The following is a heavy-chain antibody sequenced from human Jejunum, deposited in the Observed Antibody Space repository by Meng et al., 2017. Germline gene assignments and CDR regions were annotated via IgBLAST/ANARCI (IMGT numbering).Heavy chain of an antibody. Sequence: QLHLKELAPGLFRPSEPLSLTSALSGGSLSTAGYYWGWIRQSPGKGLEWIGSIFYSGTTYYNPSLKSRVTISIDTSKNQFSLKMNSVTAADTAVYYCARDTAGFGPWGQGTLVTVAS. D-gene: IGHD6-13*01. J-gene: IGHJ5*02. CDR2: IFYSGTT. CDR3: ARDTAGFGP. V-gene: IGHV4-39*07. CDR1: GGSLSTAGYY.